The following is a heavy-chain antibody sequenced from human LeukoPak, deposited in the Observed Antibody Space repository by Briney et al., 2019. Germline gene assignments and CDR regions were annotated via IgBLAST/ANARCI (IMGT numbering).Heavy chain of an antibody. Sequence: SETLSLTCTVSGYSISSGYYWGWIRQPPGKGLEWIGSIYHSGSTNYNPSLKSRVTISVDTSKNQFSLKLSSVTAADTAVYYCARVKAARRCFDYWGQGTLVTVSS. J-gene: IGHJ4*02. CDR1: GYSISSGYY. D-gene: IGHD6-6*01. CDR2: IYHSGST. CDR3: ARVKAARRCFDY. V-gene: IGHV4-38-2*02.